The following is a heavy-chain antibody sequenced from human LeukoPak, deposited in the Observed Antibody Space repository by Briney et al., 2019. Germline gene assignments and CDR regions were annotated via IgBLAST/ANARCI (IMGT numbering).Heavy chain of an antibody. D-gene: IGHD6-13*01. CDR2: INPNSGGT. CDR3: ARGPWQQLVHPPDP. Sequence: GASVKVSCKASGYTFTGYYMHWVRQAPGQGLEWMGWINPNSGGTNYAQKFQGRVTMTRDTSVSTAYMELSRLGSDDTAVYYCARGPWQQLVHPPDPWGQGTLVTVSS. CDR1: GYTFTGYY. V-gene: IGHV1-2*02. J-gene: IGHJ5*02.